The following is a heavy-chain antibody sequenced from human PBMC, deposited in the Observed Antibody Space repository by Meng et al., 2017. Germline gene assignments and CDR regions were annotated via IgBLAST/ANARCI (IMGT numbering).Heavy chain of an antibody. D-gene: IGHD3-10*01. CDR2: INHGGST. V-gene: IGHV4-34*01. CDR3: ARVPVGIGAAAY. J-gene: IGHJ4*02. Sequence: VSHQQWGAGGLKPSETLSLTCAAFGGSFGGYYWSWCRQPPGKGLEWIGEINHGGSTNYNPSLKRRVTISVDTSMNQFSLKLSPVIAADTAVYYCARVPVGIGAAAYWGQGTLVTVSS. CDR1: GGSFGGYY.